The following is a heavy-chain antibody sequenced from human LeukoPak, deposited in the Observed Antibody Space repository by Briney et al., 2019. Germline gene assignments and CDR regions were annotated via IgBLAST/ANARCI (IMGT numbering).Heavy chain of an antibody. CDR3: ARGQQWLVHYYYYYYMDV. D-gene: IGHD6-19*01. V-gene: IGHV3-21*01. J-gene: IGHJ6*03. CDR2: ISSSSSYI. CDR1: GFTFSSYS. Sequence: GGSLRLSCAASGFTFSSYSMNWVRQAPGKGLEWVSSISSSSSYIYYADSVKGRFTISRDNAKNSLYLQMNSLRAEDTAVYYCARGQQWLVHYYYYYYMDVWGKGTTVTISS.